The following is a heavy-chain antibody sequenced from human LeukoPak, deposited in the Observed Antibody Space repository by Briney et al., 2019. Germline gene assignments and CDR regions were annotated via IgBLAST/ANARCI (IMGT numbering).Heavy chain of an antibody. V-gene: IGHV3-9*03. CDR1: GFTFDDYA. J-gene: IGHJ4*02. CDR2: ISWNSGSI. Sequence: GGSLRLSCAASGFTFDDYAMHWVRQAPGKGLEWVSGISWNSGSIGYADSVKGRFTISRDNAKNSLYLQMNSLRAEDMALYYCAKGYCSSTSCPMGDYWGQGTLVTVSS. CDR3: AKGYCSSTSCPMGDY. D-gene: IGHD2-2*01.